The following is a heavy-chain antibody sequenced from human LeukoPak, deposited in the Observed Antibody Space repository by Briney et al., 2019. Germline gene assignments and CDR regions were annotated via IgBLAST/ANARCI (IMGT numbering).Heavy chain of an antibody. Sequence: SETLSLTCTVSGGSISSYYWSWIRQPPGKGLEWLGYIYYSGSTNYNPSLKSRVTISVDTSKNQFSLKLSSVTAADTAVYYCAREKKDTAMAFDYWGQGTLVTVSS. CDR1: GGSISSYY. CDR2: IYYSGST. D-gene: IGHD5-18*01. CDR3: AREKKDTAMAFDY. J-gene: IGHJ4*02. V-gene: IGHV4-59*01.